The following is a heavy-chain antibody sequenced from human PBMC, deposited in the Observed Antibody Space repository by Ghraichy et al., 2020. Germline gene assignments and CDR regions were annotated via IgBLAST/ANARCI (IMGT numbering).Heavy chain of an antibody. D-gene: IGHD4-23*01. J-gene: IGHJ6*02. CDR3: ARGSKVVRFYYYDGMYV. V-gene: IGHV3-48*02. Sequence: ETLSLTCVGSGFTFSSYSMNWVRQSPGKGLEWVSYITSISRSKFYADSVKGRFTISRDNAQNSLSLQMNSLRDEDTAVYYCARGSKVVRFYYYDGMYVWGQGTTVTVSS. CDR2: ITSISRSK. CDR1: GFTFSSYS.